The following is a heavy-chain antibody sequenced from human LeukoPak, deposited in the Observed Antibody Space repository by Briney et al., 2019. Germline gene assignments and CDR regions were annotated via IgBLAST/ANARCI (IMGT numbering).Heavy chain of an antibody. Sequence: GGSLRLSCAASGFTFGSYAMTWVRQAPGKGLEWVSSISDSGVNTYYPDSVKGRSTIPRDNSKNTLYLQMNSLRAEDTAVYYCAKSFFPGGSSFTFDIWGQGTLVTVSS. J-gene: IGHJ3*02. CDR3: AKSFFPGGSSFTFDI. CDR1: GFTFGSYA. V-gene: IGHV3-23*01. D-gene: IGHD3-10*01. CDR2: ISDSGVNT.